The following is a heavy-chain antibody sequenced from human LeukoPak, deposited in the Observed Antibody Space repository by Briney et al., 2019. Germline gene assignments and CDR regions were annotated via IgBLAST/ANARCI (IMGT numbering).Heavy chain of an antibody. CDR2: ISGRADST. J-gene: IGHJ4*02. CDR1: GFVFSNYA. V-gene: IGHV3-23*01. D-gene: IGHD3-10*01. CDR3: AKSWSMVGRYYGSGSSFVNFDY. Sequence: GGSLRLSCAASGFVFSNYAMSWVRQAPGRGLEWVSTISGRADSTYSADSVRGRFTIHRDSYKNTLYLQMNSLRAEDTAVYYCAKSWSMVGRYYGSGSSFVNFDYWGQGTLVTVSS.